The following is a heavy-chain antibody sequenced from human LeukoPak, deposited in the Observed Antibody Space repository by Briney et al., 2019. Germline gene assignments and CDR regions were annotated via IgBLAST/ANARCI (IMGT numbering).Heavy chain of an antibody. CDR1: GFTFDDYA. CDR3: AKDSQYSAWRHFDY. V-gene: IGHV3-9*01. J-gene: IGHJ4*02. Sequence: GGSLRLSCAASGFTFDDYAMHWVRQAPGKGLEWVSGISWNSGSIGYADSVKGRFTISRDNAKNSLYLQMNSLRAEDTALYYCAKDSQYSAWRHFDYWGQGTLVTVPS. D-gene: IGHD6-6*01. CDR2: ISWNSGSI.